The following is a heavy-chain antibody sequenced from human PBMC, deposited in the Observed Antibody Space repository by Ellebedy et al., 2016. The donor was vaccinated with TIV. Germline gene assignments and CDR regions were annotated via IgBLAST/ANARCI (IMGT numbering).Heavy chain of an antibody. V-gene: IGHV4-59*02. CDR1: GDSVSNFY. Sequence: MPSETLSLTCTVSGDSVSNFYWSWIRQPPGKGLEWIGHIYNTGSTNYNPSLKSRVTISVDTSKNQFSLKLSSVTAADAAVYYCARSPRYCSGGSCNYWGQGTLVTVSS. CDR2: IYNTGST. J-gene: IGHJ4*02. D-gene: IGHD2-15*01. CDR3: ARSPRYCSGGSCNY.